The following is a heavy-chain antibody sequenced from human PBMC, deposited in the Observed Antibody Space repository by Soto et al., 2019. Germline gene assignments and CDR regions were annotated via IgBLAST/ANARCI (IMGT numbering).Heavy chain of an antibody. V-gene: IGHV3-53*01. J-gene: IGHJ5*02. CDR2: MHSDVTT. Sequence: EMQLVESGGGLIQPGGSLRLSCAASGFSVTANSMSWVRQAPGKGLEWVSVMHSDVTTYYADSVKGRFIISRDNSKNTLYLQMSNLRCEDTSRYFCARQLSGSWYNWFDPWGQGNLVTVSS. CDR1: GFSVTANS. D-gene: IGHD6-13*01. CDR3: ARQLSGSWYNWFDP.